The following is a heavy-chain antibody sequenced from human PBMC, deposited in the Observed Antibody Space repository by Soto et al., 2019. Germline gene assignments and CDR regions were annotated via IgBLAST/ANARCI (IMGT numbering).Heavy chain of an antibody. D-gene: IGHD3-9*01. Sequence: QVQLQQWGAGPLRPLETLSLTCGVSGGSFRGYYWAWIRHSPGKGLEWIGEINDRGSINYNPSLKSRVSISVDTSKNHYSLNLRSVTAADTAVYYCARESHDILTGPPWVWYFDLWGRGTLVTVSS. CDR3: ARESHDILTGPPWVWYFDL. J-gene: IGHJ2*01. V-gene: IGHV4-34*01. CDR2: INDRGSI. CDR1: GGSFRGYY.